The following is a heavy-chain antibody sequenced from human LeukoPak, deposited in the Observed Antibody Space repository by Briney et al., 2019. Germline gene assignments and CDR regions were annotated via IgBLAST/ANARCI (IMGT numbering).Heavy chain of an antibody. CDR2: INGIGGST. J-gene: IGHJ4*02. CDR1: GNYW. CDR3: AKAQIRRLYSYGHGEGYYFDY. Sequence: GGSLRLSCAASGNYWMHWVRQAPGKGLEWVSAINGIGGSTYYADSVKGRFTISRDDSKNTLYLQMNSLRAEDTAVYYCAKAQIRRLYSYGHGEGYYFDYWGQGTLVTVSS. V-gene: IGHV3-23*01. D-gene: IGHD5-18*01.